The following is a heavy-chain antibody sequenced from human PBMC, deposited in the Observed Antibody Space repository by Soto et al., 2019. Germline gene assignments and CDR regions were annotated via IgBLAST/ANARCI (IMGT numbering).Heavy chain of an antibody. J-gene: IGHJ4*02. V-gene: IGHV3-15*07. CDR3: VAGAVISGWYVVYY. CDR1: HFTFTNAW. D-gene: IGHD6-19*01. Sequence: EVQLVESGGGFVKPGGSLRLSCAASHFTFTNAWMYWVRQAPGKGLEWVGRIKTKNDGGTTDLAAPVKGRFAISRDDSRNTLFLQMSSLKTEDTAMYYGVAGAVISGWYVVYYWGQVTLVTVSS. CDR2: IKTKNDGGTT.